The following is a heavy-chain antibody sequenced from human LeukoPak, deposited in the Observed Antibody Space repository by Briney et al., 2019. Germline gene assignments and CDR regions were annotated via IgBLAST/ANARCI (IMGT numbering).Heavy chain of an antibody. CDR3: AGDFGCGGDCYRAT. D-gene: IGHD2-21*01. V-gene: IGHV4-30-4*08. CDR1: GGSISSGDYY. CDR2: IYYSGST. Sequence: PSQTLSLTCTVSGGSISSGDYYWSWSRQPPGNGLESIGYIYYSGSTYYNPSLKSRVTISVDTSKNQFSLKLSSVTAADTAVYYCAGDFGCGGDCYRATWGQGTLVTVSS. J-gene: IGHJ4*02.